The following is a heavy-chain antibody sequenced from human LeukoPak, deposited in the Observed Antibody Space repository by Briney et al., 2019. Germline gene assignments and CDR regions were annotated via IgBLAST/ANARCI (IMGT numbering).Heavy chain of an antibody. V-gene: IGHV1-2*02. CDR2: TNPNSGGT. Sequence: ASVKVSCKASGYTFTGYYMHWVRQAPGQGLEWMGWTNPNSGGTNYAQKFQGRVTMTRDTSISTAYMELSRLRSDGTAVYYCAREDGEYDAFDIWGQGTMVTASS. J-gene: IGHJ3*02. CDR1: GYTFTGYY. CDR3: AREDGEYDAFDI. D-gene: IGHD2/OR15-2a*01.